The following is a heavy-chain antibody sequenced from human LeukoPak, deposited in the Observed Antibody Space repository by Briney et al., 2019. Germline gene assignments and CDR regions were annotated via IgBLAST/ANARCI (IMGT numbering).Heavy chain of an antibody. J-gene: IGHJ4*02. V-gene: IGHV3-30-3*01. D-gene: IGHD6-13*01. Sequence: GGSLRLSCAASGFTFSSYTMHWVRQAPGKGLGWVAVISYEGSNENYADSVKGRFTISRDNSKNTLYLQLNSLRAEDTAVYYCARDMHLVSLDYWGQGTLVTVSS. CDR1: GFTFSSYT. CDR3: ARDMHLVSLDY. CDR2: ISYEGSNE.